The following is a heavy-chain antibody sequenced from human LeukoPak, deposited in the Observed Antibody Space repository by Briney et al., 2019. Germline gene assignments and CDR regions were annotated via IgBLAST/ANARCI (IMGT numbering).Heavy chain of an antibody. D-gene: IGHD5-12*01. Sequence: PGGSLRLSCAASGFTFSSYSMNWVRQAPGKGLEWVSYISSSSSTIYYADSVKGRFTISRDNAKNSLYLQMNSLRAEDTAVYYCAKAEVGGWLRFDYWGQGTLVTVSS. CDR1: GFTFSSYS. J-gene: IGHJ4*02. CDR3: AKAEVGGWLRFDY. V-gene: IGHV3-48*01. CDR2: ISSSSSTI.